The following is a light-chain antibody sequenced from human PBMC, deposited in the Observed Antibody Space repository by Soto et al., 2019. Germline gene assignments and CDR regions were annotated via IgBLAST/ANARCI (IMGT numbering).Light chain of an antibody. CDR3: QQYNNWPLT. Sequence: EIVMTQSPATLSVSPGERATLYCRASQSVNSKLVWYQQKPGQAPRLLNYGASTRATGLPARFSGSGSGTEFTLTISSLQSEDFAVYHCQQYNNWPLTFGGGTKVEIK. V-gene: IGKV3-15*01. CDR2: GAS. CDR1: QSVNSK. J-gene: IGKJ4*01.